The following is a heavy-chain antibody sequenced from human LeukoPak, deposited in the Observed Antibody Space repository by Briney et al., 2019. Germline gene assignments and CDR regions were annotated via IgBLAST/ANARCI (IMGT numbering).Heavy chain of an antibody. J-gene: IGHJ5*02. CDR3: ARERDFWSGYFDPMGLRFDP. CDR1: GFTFSSYW. Sequence: PGGSLRLSCAASGFTFSSYWMHWVRQAPGKGLVWVSRINTDGSSTSYADSVKGRFTISRDNAKNTLYLQMNSLRAEDTAVYYCARERDFWSGYFDPMGLRFDPWGQGTLVTVSS. V-gene: IGHV3-74*01. D-gene: IGHD3-3*01. CDR2: INTDGSST.